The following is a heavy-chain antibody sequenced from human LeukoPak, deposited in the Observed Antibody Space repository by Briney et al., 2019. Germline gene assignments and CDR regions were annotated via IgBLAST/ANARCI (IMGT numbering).Heavy chain of an antibody. J-gene: IGHJ4*02. CDR3: ATVLTRAVTQSVYFDY. V-gene: IGHV1-24*01. Sequence: ASVKVSCKVSGYTLTELSMHWVRQAPGKGLEWMGGFDPEDGETIYAQKFQVRVTMAEDTSTDKAYMKLSRLRSEDTAVYYSATVLTRAVTQSVYFDYWGQGTLVRVP. CDR2: FDPEDGET. D-gene: IGHD4-17*01. CDR1: GYTLTELS.